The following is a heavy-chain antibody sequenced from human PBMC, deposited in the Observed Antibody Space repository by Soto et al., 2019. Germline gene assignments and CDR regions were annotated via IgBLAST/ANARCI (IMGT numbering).Heavy chain of an antibody. Sequence: SVKVSCKASGYTFTSYDINWVRQATGQGLEWMGWMNPNSGNTGYAQKFQGRVTMTRNTSISTAYMELSSLRSEDTAVYYCARGASRSTAVTIDFWGQGLMVTFSS. V-gene: IGHV1-8*01. CDR2: MNPNSGNT. CDR1: GYTFTSYD. J-gene: IGHJ3*01. CDR3: ARGASRSTAVTIDF. D-gene: IGHD4-17*01.